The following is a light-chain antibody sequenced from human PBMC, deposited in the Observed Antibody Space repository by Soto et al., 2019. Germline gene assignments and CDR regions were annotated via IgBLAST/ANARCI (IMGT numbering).Light chain of an antibody. CDR2: DTS. CDR1: TGAVTSNHH. Sequence: QAVVTQEPSLTVSQGGTVTLTCGSSTGAVTSNHHPYWFQQKAGQAPRTLIYDTSNKHSWTPARFSGSLLGDKAALTLSGAQPEDEAQYYCLLSYNAARVFCGGTKLTVL. CDR3: LLSYNAARV. J-gene: IGLJ2*01. V-gene: IGLV7-46*01.